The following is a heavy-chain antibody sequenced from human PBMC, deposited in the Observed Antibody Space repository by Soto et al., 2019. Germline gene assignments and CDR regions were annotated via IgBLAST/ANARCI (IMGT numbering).Heavy chain of an antibody. D-gene: IGHD3-10*01. CDR2: IYWDDDK. CDR1: GFSLSTSGVG. CDR3: AHVTVTITVVRGVIRTRPSGGGTFDI. J-gene: IGHJ3*02. Sequence: SGPTLVNPTQTLTLTCTFSGFSLSTSGVGVGWIRQPPGKALEWLALIYWDDDKRYSPSLKSRLTITKDTSKNQVVLTMTNMDPVDTATYYCAHVTVTITVVRGVIRTRPSGGGTFDIWGQGTMVTVSS. V-gene: IGHV2-5*02.